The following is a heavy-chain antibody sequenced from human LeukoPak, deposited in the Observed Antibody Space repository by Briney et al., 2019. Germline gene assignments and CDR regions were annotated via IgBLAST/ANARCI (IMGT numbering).Heavy chain of an antibody. CDR2: INPNSGGT. CDR1: GYTFTGYY. J-gene: IGHJ4*02. Sequence: GASVKVSCKASGYTFTGYYMHWVRQAPGQGLEWMGWINPNSGGTNYEQKFQGRVTMTRETSISTAYMELSRLRSDDTAVYYCARELPKGSDRDYWGQGNLVTVSS. CDR3: ARELPKGSDRDY. V-gene: IGHV1-2*02. D-gene: IGHD3-10*01.